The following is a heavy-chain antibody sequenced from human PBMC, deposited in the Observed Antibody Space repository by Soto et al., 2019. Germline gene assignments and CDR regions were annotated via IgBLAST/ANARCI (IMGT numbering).Heavy chain of an antibody. CDR1: GFTFSSYW. V-gene: IGHV3-7*02. Sequence: EVQLVESGGGLVQPGGSPRLSCAASGFTFSSYWMSWVRQAPGKGLEWVANIKQDGSEKYYVDSVKGRFTISRDNAKNSLYLQMNSLRAEDTAVYYCASHPYSSSWYSWGQGTLVTVSS. CDR3: ASHPYSSSWYS. J-gene: IGHJ4*02. CDR2: IKQDGSEK. D-gene: IGHD6-13*01.